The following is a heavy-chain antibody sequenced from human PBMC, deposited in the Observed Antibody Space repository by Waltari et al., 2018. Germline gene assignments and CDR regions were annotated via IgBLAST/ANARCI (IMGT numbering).Heavy chain of an antibody. D-gene: IGHD5-12*01. CDR2: INAGNGNT. J-gene: IGHJ4*02. CDR3: ARDGDGYILFDY. Sequence: QVQLVQSGAEVKKPGASVKVSCKASGYTFTSYAMHWVRQAPGQRLEWMGWINAGNGNTKYSQKFQGRVTITRDTSASTAYMGLSSLRSEDTAVYYCARDGDGYILFDYWGQGTLVTVSS. CDR1: GYTFTSYA. V-gene: IGHV1-3*01.